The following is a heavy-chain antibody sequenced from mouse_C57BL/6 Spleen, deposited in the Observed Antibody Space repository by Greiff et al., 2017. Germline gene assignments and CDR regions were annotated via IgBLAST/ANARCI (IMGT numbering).Heavy chain of an antibody. Sequence: QVQLQQSGPELVKPGASVKISCKASGYAFSSSWMNWVKQRPGKGLEWIGRIYPGDGDTNYNGKFKGKATLTADKSSSTAYMQLSSLTSEDTAVYYCARGGDSSPDYWGQGTTLTVSS. D-gene: IGHD1-1*01. V-gene: IGHV1-82*01. J-gene: IGHJ2*01. CDR1: GYAFSSSW. CDR3: ARGGDSSPDY. CDR2: IYPGDGDT.